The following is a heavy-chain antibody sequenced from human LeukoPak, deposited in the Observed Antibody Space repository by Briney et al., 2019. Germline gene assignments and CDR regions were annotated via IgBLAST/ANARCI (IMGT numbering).Heavy chain of an antibody. CDR1: GGSISSGDYY. D-gene: IGHD3-22*01. CDR3: ARDNYDNSGYYEHALDL. V-gene: IGHV4-30-4*01. CDR2: IYYTGST. J-gene: IGHJ3*01. Sequence: PSETLSLTCTVSGGSISSGDYYWTWIRQPPGKGLEWIAYIYYTGSTYYNPSLKSRVTISVDTSKDQFSLKMTSLTAADTAAYYCARDNYDNSGYYEHALDLWGQGTMVTVSS.